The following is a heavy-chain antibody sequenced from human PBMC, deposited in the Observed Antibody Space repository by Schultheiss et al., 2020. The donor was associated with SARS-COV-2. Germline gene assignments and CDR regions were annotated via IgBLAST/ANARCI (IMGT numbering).Heavy chain of an antibody. CDR1: GGSISSGGYY. CDR3: ARDGVYSSSSFFDY. Sequence: SETLSLTCTVSGGSISSGGYYWSWIRQHPGKGLEWIGYIYYSGSTNYNPSLKSRVTMSVDTSKNQFSLKLSSVTAADTAVYYCARDGVYSSSSFFDYWGQGTLVTVSS. CDR2: IYYSGST. V-gene: IGHV4-61*08. D-gene: IGHD6-6*01. J-gene: IGHJ4*02.